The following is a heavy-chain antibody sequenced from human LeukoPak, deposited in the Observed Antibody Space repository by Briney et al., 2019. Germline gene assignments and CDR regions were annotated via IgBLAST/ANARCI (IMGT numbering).Heavy chain of an antibody. CDR3: ARDLLEPEMAA. V-gene: IGHV3-53*01. CDR2: IYSSGST. CDR1: GFTNY. J-gene: IGHJ5*02. Sequence: GGSLRLSCGASGFTNYMSWVRQAPERGLEWVSVIYSSGSTYYAGSVRGRFTISRDKTKNTLFLQMNSLRVEDTAVYYCARDLLEPEMAAWGLGTLVTVSS. D-gene: IGHD5-24*01.